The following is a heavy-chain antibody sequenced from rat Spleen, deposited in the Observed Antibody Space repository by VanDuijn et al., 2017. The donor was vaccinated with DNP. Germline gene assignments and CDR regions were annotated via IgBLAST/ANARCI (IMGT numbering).Heavy chain of an antibody. Sequence: EVQLVESGGGLVQPGRSLKLSCAASGFTFSNYDMAWVRQAPTKGLEWVASISTSGGSTYYRDSVKGRFTVSRDNAKSTLYLQMDSLRSEDTATYYCAAGAIAAHWFAYWGQGTLVTVSS. V-gene: IGHV5-27*01. J-gene: IGHJ3*01. CDR1: GFTFSNYD. D-gene: IGHD1-2*01. CDR3: AAGAIAAHWFAY. CDR2: ISTSGGST.